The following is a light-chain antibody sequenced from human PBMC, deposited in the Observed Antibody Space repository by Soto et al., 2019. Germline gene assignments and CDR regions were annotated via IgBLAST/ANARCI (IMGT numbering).Light chain of an antibody. CDR1: QTISDNY. V-gene: IGKV3-20*01. CDR3: QQYGSSPEIS. J-gene: IGKJ3*01. Sequence: DIVLTQSPGTLSLCPGERATLSCRASQTISDNYLAWYQQKPGQSPRLLISGASIRAPGIPDRFSGSGSETDFTLTISRLEPEDFAFYYCQQYGSSPEISFGPGTKVDIK. CDR2: GAS.